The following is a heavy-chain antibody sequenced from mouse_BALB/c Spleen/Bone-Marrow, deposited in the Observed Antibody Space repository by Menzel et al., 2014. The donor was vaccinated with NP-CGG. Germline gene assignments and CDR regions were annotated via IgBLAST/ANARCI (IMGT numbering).Heavy chain of an antibody. Sequence: EVKLQESGGGLVKPGGSLKLSCAASGFTFSSYAMSWVRQSPEKRLEWVAEISSGGSYTYYPDTVTGRFTISRDNAKNTLYLEMSSLRSEDTAMYYCAREEGNFLAYWGQGTLVTGSA. V-gene: IGHV5-9-4*01. J-gene: IGHJ3*01. CDR2: ISSGGSYT. CDR1: GFTFSSYA. CDR3: AREEGNFLAY. D-gene: IGHD2-1*01.